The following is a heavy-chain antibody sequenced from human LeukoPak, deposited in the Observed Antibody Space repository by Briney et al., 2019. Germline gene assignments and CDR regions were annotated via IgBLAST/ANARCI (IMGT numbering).Heavy chain of an antibody. D-gene: IGHD1-26*01. V-gene: IGHV3-21*01. CDR3: AGDAPDHSGSYQTEFDY. CDR1: GFTFSSYS. Sequence: PGGSLRLSCAASGFTFSSYSMNWVRQAPGKGLEWVSSISSSSSYIYYADSVKGRFTISRDNAKNSLYLQMNSLRAEDTAVYYCAGDAPDHSGSYQTEFDYWGQGTLVTVSS. J-gene: IGHJ4*02. CDR2: ISSSSSYI.